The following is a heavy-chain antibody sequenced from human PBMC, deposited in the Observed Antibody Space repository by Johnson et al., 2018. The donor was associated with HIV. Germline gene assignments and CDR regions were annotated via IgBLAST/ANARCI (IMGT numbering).Heavy chain of an antibody. CDR3: TICITMIVVVTTDAFDI. J-gene: IGHJ3*02. CDR2: ITWNSHIV. CDR1: GFTFSSYW. D-gene: IGHD3-22*01. V-gene: IGHV3-74*02. Sequence: VQLVESGGGLVQPGGSLRLSCAASGFTFSSYWMHWVRQAPGKGLVWVSRITWNSHIVDYADSVKGRVPISRDTAKNSLYLQMNSLRPEDTAFYHCTICITMIVVVTTDAFDIWGQGTMVTVSS.